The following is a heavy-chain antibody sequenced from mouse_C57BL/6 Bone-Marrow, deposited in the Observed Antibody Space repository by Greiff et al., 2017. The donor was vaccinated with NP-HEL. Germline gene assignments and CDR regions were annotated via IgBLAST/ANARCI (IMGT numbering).Heavy chain of an antibody. J-gene: IGHJ2*01. CDR1: GFTFSSYA. V-gene: IGHV5-4*01. Sequence: EVMLVESGGGLVKPGGSLKLSCAASGFTFSSYAMSWVRQTPEKRLEWVATISDGGSYTYYPDNVKGRFTISRDNAKNNLYLQMSHLKSEDTAMYYCARDRGQDFDYWGQGTTLTVSS. CDR3: ARDRGQDFDY. D-gene: IGHD3-3*01. CDR2: ISDGGSYT.